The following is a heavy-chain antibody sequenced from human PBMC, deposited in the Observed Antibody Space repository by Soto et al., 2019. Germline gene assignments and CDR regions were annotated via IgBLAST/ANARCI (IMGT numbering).Heavy chain of an antibody. Sequence: ASVKVSCKASGYTFTSYGISWVRQAPGQGLEWMGWISAYNGNTNYAQKLQGRVTMTTDTSTSTAYMELRSLRSDDTAVYYCARVPDPYYYDSSGYYPGADFDYWGQGTLVTVSS. J-gene: IGHJ4*02. D-gene: IGHD3-22*01. CDR2: ISAYNGNT. CDR3: ARVPDPYYYDSSGYYPGADFDY. CDR1: GYTFTSYG. V-gene: IGHV1-18*01.